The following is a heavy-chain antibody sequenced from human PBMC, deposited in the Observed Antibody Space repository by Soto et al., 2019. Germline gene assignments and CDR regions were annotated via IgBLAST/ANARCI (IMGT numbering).Heavy chain of an antibody. V-gene: IGHV1-18*01. J-gene: IGHJ4*02. CDR3: ARDSYYYGSGSYFSPAY. D-gene: IGHD3-10*01. CDR1: GYTFTSYG. CDR2: ISAYNGNT. Sequence: QVQLVQSGAEVKKPGASAKVSCKASGYTFTSYGISWVRQAPGQGLEWMGWISAYNGNTNYAQKLQGRVTMTTDTSTSTAYMELRSLRSDDTAVYYCARDSYYYGSGSYFSPAYWGQGTLVTVSS.